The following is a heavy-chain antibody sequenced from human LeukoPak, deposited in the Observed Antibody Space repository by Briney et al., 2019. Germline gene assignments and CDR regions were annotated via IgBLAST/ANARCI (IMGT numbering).Heavy chain of an antibody. CDR3: ARGLNRFSSSWYRLAY. V-gene: IGHV3-30-3*01. D-gene: IGHD6-13*01. Sequence: GGSLRLSCAASGFTFSSYAMHWVRQAPGKGLEWVAVISYDGSNKYYADSVKGRFTISRDNAKNSLYLQMNSLRVEDTAVYYCARGLNRFSSSWYRLAYWGQGTLVTVSS. J-gene: IGHJ4*02. CDR1: GFTFSSYA. CDR2: ISYDGSNK.